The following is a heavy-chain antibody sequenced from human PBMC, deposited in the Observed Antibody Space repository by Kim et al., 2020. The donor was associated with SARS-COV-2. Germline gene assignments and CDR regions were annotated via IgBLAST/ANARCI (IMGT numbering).Heavy chain of an antibody. Sequence: GGSPRLSCAASGFTFSSFGMHLVRQAPGKGLEWVAVIWYDGSNKYYADSVKGRFTISRDNSKNTLYLQMNSLRAEDTAVYYCAKTHSSSWDYYYGMDVWG. V-gene: IGHV3-33*06. CDR2: IWYDGSNK. D-gene: IGHD6-13*01. J-gene: IGHJ6*01. CDR3: AKTHSSSWDYYYGMDV. CDR1: GFTFSSFG.